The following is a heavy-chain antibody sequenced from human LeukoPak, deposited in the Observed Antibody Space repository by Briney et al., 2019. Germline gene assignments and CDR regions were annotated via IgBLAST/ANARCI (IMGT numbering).Heavy chain of an antibody. CDR3: ARFTVRGVNDY. D-gene: IGHD3-10*01. Sequence: PSETLSLTCTVSGGSISSSSYYWGWIRQPPGKGLEWIGRIYTSGSTNYNPSLKSRVTMSVDTSKNQFSLKLSSVTAADTAVYYCARFTVRGVNDYWGQGTLVTVSS. CDR2: IYTSGST. CDR1: GGSISSSSYY. V-gene: IGHV4-61*05. J-gene: IGHJ4*02.